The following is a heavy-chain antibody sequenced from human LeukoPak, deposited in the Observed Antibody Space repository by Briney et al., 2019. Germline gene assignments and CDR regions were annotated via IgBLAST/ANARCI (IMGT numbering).Heavy chain of an antibody. CDR1: GYSISSGYY. Sequence: SETLSLTCTVSGYSISSGYYWGWIRQPPGKGLEWIGEINHSGSTNYNPSLKSRVTISVDTSKNQFSLKLSSVTAADTAVYYCARYGSGRPTLNWFDPWGQGTLVTVSS. J-gene: IGHJ5*02. CDR2: INHSGST. CDR3: ARYGSGRPTLNWFDP. V-gene: IGHV4-38-2*02. D-gene: IGHD3-10*01.